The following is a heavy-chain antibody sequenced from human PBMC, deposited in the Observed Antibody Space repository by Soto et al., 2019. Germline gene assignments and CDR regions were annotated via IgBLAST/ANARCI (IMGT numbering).Heavy chain of an antibody. CDR3: ASLKSDRRPYIPPHFDY. J-gene: IGHJ4*02. V-gene: IGHV4-39*01. CDR2: IYYSGST. Sequence: INTIRYSRVWFRQCPEKGLEWIGSIYYSGSTYYNPALKSRVTISVDTSKNQFSLKLSSVTAADTAVYYCASLKSDRRPYIPPHFDYSAQVSL. D-gene: IGHD3-22*01. CDR1: INTIRYS.